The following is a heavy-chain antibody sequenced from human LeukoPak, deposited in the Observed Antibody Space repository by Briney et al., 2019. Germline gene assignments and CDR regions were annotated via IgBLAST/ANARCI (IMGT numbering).Heavy chain of an antibody. V-gene: IGHV3-9*01. Sequence: PGGSLRLSCAASGFTFDDYAMHWVRQAPGKGLEWVSGISCNSGSIGYADSVKGRFTISRDNAKNSLYLQMNSLRAEDTALYYCAKVVRNYDILTGYYRTDDAFDIWGQGTMVTVPS. J-gene: IGHJ3*02. CDR3: AKVVRNYDILTGYYRTDDAFDI. CDR2: ISCNSGSI. CDR1: GFTFDDYA. D-gene: IGHD3-9*01.